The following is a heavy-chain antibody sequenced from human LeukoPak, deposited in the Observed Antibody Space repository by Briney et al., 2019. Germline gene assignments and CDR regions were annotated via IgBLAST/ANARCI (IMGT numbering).Heavy chain of an antibody. V-gene: IGHV3-23*01. CDR2: ISGSGGST. CDR3: AKDRLAAAGTGPFGY. D-gene: IGHD6-13*01. Sequence: GGSLRLFCAASGFTFSSYAMSWVRQAPGKGLEWVSAISGSGGSTYYADSVKGRFTISRDNSKNTLYLQMNSLRAEDTAVYYCAKDRLAAAGTGPFGYWGQGTLVTVSS. CDR1: GFTFSSYA. J-gene: IGHJ4*02.